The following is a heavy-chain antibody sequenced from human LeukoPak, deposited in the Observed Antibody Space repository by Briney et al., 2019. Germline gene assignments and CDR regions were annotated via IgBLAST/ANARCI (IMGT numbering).Heavy chain of an antibody. J-gene: IGHJ4*02. V-gene: IGHV4-38-2*02. CDR3: ARGRGSGFPDYFDY. CDR1: GYSISSGYY. D-gene: IGHD3-10*01. CDR2: IYQSGST. Sequence: TSETLSLTCTVSGYSISSGYYWGWIRQPPGKGLEWIGSIYQSGSTYYNPSLKSRVTISVDTSKNQFSLKLSSVTAADTAVYYCARGRGSGFPDYFDYWGQGTLITVSS.